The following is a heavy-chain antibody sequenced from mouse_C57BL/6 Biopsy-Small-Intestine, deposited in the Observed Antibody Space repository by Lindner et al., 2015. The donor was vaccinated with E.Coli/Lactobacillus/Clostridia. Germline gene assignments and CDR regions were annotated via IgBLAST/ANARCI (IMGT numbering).Heavy chain of an antibody. V-gene: IGHV14-4*01. Sequence: VQLQESGAELVRPGASVKLSCTASGFYIKDDYMHWVKQRPEQGLEWIGRIDPSNGNTQYAPKFQDKASITTDTSSNTAYLQLSSLTSEDTAVYYCTRRRALYPMDYWGQGTSVTVSS. CDR2: IDPSNGNT. CDR1: GFYIKDDY. J-gene: IGHJ4*01. CDR3: TRRRALYPMDY. D-gene: IGHD3-1*01.